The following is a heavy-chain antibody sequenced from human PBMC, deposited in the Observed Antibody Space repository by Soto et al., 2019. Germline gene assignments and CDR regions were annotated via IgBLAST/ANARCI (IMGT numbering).Heavy chain of an antibody. CDR1: GVSLNSDGYY. J-gene: IGHJ6*02. V-gene: IGHV4-31*03. D-gene: IGHD6-6*01. CDR2: IYYSGTT. Sequence: QVQLQESGPGLVKPSQTLSLICTVSGVSLNSDGYYWSWIRQNPGKGLQWIGYIYYSGTTYYSPSLRSRVTISLDTSAHQFSLNLTSVTAADTAVYYCAGDVVPNGDYRGMDVWGQGTTVTVSS. CDR3: AGDVVPNGDYRGMDV.